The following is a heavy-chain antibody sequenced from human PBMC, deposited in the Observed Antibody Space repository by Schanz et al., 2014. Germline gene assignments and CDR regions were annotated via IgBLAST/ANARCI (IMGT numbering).Heavy chain of an antibody. CDR1: GYTFTTYY. Sequence: QVQLVQSGAEVKKPGVSVKVSCKASGYTFTTYYIHWVRQAPGRGLEWMGGFHHEDGDTVYAQKFQGRVNMTRDTVTTTVHLELTRLRTDDTAIYYCARVHIATYHYNSPGAFDIWGQGTRVTVAS. D-gene: IGHD3-10*01. J-gene: IGHJ3*02. V-gene: IGHV1-46*01. CDR2: FHHEDGDT. CDR3: ARVHIATYHYNSPGAFDI.